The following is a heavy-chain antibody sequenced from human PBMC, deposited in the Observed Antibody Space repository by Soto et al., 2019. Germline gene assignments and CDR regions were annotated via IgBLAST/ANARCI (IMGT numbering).Heavy chain of an antibody. J-gene: IGHJ6*02. V-gene: IGHV4-31*03. CDR1: GGSISSGGYY. D-gene: IGHD6-13*01. CDR2: IYYSGST. CDR3: ARDRSIAAGGKDYYYYGMDV. Sequence: QVQLQESGPGLVKPSQTLSLTCTVSGGSISSGGYYWSWIRQHPGKGLEWIGYIYYSGSTYYNPSLKSRVTISVDPSKNQFSLKLSSVTAADTAVYYCARDRSIAAGGKDYYYYGMDVWGQGTTVTVSS.